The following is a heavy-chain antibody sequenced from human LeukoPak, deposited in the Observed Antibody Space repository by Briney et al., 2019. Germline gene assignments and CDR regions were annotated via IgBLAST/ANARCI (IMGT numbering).Heavy chain of an antibody. V-gene: IGHV3-30*18. Sequence: SGGSLRLSCAASGFTFSSYGMHWVRQAPGKGLEWVAVISYDGSNKYYADSVKGRFTISRDNSKNTLYLQMNSLRAEDTAVYYCAKEGAASSGWYGDAFDIWGQGTMVTVSS. CDR3: AKEGAASSGWYGDAFDI. J-gene: IGHJ3*02. CDR2: ISYDGSNK. D-gene: IGHD6-19*01. CDR1: GFTFSSYG.